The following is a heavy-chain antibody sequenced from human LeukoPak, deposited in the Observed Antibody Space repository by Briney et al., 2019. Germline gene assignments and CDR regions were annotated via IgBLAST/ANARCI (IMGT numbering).Heavy chain of an antibody. J-gene: IGHJ6*03. CDR1: GGSFSGYY. CDR2: IYTSGST. V-gene: IGHV4-4*09. Sequence: SETLSLTCAVYGGSFSGYYWSWIRQPPGKGLEWIGYIYTSGSTNYNPSLKSRVTISVDTSKNQFSLKLSSVTAADTAVYYCARGLSSSWPYYYYYYMDVWGKGTTVTVSS. CDR3: ARGLSSSWPYYYYYYMDV. D-gene: IGHD6-13*01.